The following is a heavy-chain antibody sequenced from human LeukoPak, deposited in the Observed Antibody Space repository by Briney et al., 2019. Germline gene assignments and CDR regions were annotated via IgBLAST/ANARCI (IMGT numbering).Heavy chain of an antibody. CDR3: ARVLYRAPLRYFDWLSPGGAFDI. V-gene: IGHV3-53*01. CDR1: GFTVSSNY. J-gene: IGHJ3*02. Sequence: GGSLRLSCAASGFTVSSNYMSWVRQAPGKGLEWVSVIYSGGSTYYADSVKGRFTISRDNSKNTLYLQMNSLRAEDTAVYYCARVLYRAPLRYFDWLSPGGAFDIWGQGTMVTVSS. D-gene: IGHD3-9*01. CDR2: IYSGGST.